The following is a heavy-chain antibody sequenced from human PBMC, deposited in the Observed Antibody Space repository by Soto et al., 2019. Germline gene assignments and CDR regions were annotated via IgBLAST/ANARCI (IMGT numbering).Heavy chain of an antibody. J-gene: IGHJ5*02. CDR3: ARLAAAGNSGWFDP. CDR1: GGSISSYY. V-gene: IGHV4-59*08. D-gene: IGHD6-13*01. CDR2: IYYSGST. Sequence: PSETLSLTCTVSGGSISSYYWSWIRQPPGKGLEWIGYIYYSGSTNYNPSLKCRVTISVDTSKNQFSLKLSSVTAADTAVYYCARLAAAGNSGWFDPWGQGTLVTVSS.